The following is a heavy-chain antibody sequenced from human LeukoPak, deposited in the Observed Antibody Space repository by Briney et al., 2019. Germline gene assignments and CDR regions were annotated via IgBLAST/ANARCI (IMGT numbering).Heavy chain of an antibody. V-gene: IGHV4-39*01. CDR1: GGSLSSSSYA. D-gene: IGHD6-19*01. Sequence: KPSETLSLTCTVSGGSLSSSSYAWGWIRQPPGKGLEWIGTFYYIGTTYYSPSLKSRVAISVDTSKNQFSLKLSSVTAAATAVYYCGRHGRAAGMTYFEYWGQGTLVTVSS. J-gene: IGHJ4*02. CDR3: GRHGRAAGMTYFEY. CDR2: FYYIGTT.